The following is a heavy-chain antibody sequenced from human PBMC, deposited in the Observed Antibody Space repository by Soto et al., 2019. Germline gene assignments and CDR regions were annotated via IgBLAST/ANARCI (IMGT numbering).Heavy chain of an antibody. CDR3: ANVAVAGNWFDP. Sequence: SETLSLTCPVSGGPISNYYWSWIRQPPGKGLEWIGYIYYSGSTNYNPSLRSRVTISVDTSKRQFSLKLSSVTAADTAVYYCANVAVAGNWFDPWGQGTLVTVSS. CDR1: GGPISNYY. D-gene: IGHD6-19*01. V-gene: IGHV4-59*01. CDR2: IYYSGST. J-gene: IGHJ5*02.